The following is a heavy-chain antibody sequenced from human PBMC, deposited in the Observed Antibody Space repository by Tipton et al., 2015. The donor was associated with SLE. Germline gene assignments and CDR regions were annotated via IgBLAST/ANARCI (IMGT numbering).Heavy chain of an antibody. CDR1: GFAFTNFA. D-gene: IGHD6-13*01. J-gene: IGHJ6*03. V-gene: IGHV4-59*01. CDR3: ARDHRAAAGTYYYYYMDV. CDR2: IYYSGST. Sequence: LRLSCAASGFAFTNFAMSWVRQPPGKGLEWIGYIYYSGSTNYNPSLKSRVTISVDTSKNQFSLKLSSVTAADTAVYYCARDHRAAAGTYYYYYMDVWGKGTTVTVSS.